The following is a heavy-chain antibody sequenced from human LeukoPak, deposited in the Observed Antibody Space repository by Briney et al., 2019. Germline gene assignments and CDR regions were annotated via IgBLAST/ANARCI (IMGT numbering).Heavy chain of an antibody. CDR1: GGSISSSSYY. Sequence: PSETLSLTCTVSGGSISSSSYYWGWIRQPPGKGLEWIGSIYYSGSTYYNPSLKSRVTISVDTSKNQFSLKLSSATAADTAVYYCARVSGRFTWYFDLWGRGTLVTVSS. CDR3: ARVSGRFTWYFDL. J-gene: IGHJ2*01. CDR2: IYYSGST. V-gene: IGHV4-39*07.